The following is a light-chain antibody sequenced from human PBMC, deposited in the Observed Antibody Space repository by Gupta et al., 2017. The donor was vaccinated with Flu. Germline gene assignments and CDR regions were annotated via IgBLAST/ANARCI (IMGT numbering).Light chain of an antibody. J-gene: IGLJ2*01. CDR3: SSYVRGDTVI. V-gene: IGLV2-14*01. CDR1: SNDIGGDYNY. CDR2: EVS. Sequence: SNDIGGDYNYVSWFQQLPGKAPKLLISEVSNRPSGVSDRFSGSKSGNTASLTISGLQADDEADYYCSSYVRGDTVIFGGGTKVTVL.